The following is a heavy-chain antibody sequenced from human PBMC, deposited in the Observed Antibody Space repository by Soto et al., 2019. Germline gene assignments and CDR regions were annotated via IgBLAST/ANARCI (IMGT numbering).Heavy chain of an antibody. V-gene: IGHV3-66*01. CDR3: ARNYDFWSGYFYYYYGMDV. CDR1: GFTVRSNY. J-gene: IGHJ6*02. D-gene: IGHD3-3*01. Sequence: PGGSLRLSFAAPGFTVRSNYMSWVPQAPGEGLEWVSVIYSGGSTYYADSVKGRFTISRDNSKNTLYLQMNSPRAEDTAVYYCARNYDFWSGYFYYYYGMDVWGQGTTVTVSS. CDR2: IYSGGST.